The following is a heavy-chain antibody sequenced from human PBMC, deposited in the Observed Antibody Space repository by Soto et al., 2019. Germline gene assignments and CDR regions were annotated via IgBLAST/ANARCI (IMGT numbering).Heavy chain of an antibody. J-gene: IGHJ4*02. D-gene: IGHD6-19*01. V-gene: IGHV3-15*07. CDR3: TADLASGSAWANDY. CDR1: GFDFSDTW. CDR2: IKRRTEGGAT. Sequence: EVQLVESGGGFVKPGGSLRLSCAASGFDFSDTWMNWVRQSPGKGLEWVARIKRRTEGGATDYAAPVKGRLTLSRDDSRGMVFLYMDNLKREDTGVYYCTADLASGSAWANDYWGQGTLVTVSS.